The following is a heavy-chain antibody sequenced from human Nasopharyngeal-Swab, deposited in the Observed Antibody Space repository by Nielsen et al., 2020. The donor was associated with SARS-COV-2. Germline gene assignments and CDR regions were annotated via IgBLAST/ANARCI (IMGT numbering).Heavy chain of an antibody. Sequence: SCAISGDSVSSNSAAWNWIRQSPSGGLEWLGRTYYRSKWYNDYAVSVESRITINPDTSKNQFSLQLNSVTPEDTAVYYCARESSFSFDYWGQGTLVTVSS. D-gene: IGHD6-13*01. CDR1: GDSVSSNSAA. CDR3: ARESSFSFDY. J-gene: IGHJ4*02. V-gene: IGHV6-1*01. CDR2: TYYRSKWYN.